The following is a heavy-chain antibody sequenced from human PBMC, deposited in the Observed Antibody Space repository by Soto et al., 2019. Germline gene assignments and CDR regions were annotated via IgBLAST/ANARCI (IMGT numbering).Heavy chain of an antibody. J-gene: IGHJ3*02. CDR1: GYTFTGYY. CDR2: INPNSGGT. Sequence: GASVKVSCKASGYTFTGYYMHWVRQAPGQGLEWMGWINPNSGGTNYAQKFQGWVTMTRDTSISTAYMELSRLRSDDTAVYYCAREGNYDFWSGYYKTAFDIWGQGTMVTVSS. D-gene: IGHD3-3*01. CDR3: AREGNYDFWSGYYKTAFDI. V-gene: IGHV1-2*04.